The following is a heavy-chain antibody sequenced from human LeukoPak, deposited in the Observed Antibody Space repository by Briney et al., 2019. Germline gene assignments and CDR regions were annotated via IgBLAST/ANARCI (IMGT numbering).Heavy chain of an antibody. CDR3: AKDWSGDYVSGYFQH. D-gene: IGHD4-17*01. J-gene: IGHJ1*01. CDR2: ISGSGGST. V-gene: IGHV3-23*01. Sequence: PGGSLRLSCAASGFTFSSYAMSWVRQAPGKGLEWVSAISGSGGSTYYADSVKGRFTISRDNSKNTLYLQMNSLRAEDTAVYYCAKDWSGDYVSGYFQHWGQGTLVTVSS. CDR1: GFTFSSYA.